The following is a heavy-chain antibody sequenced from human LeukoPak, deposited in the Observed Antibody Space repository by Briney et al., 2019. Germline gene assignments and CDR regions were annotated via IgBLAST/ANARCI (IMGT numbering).Heavy chain of an antibody. V-gene: IGHV4-59*08. CDR1: GGSIGDYY. J-gene: IGHJ3*02. CDR3: ARKAARSGAFDI. Sequence: SETLSLTCTVSGGSIGDYYWSWLRQPPGKGPEWIGYIYHTGRTDQNPSLKSRVTISVDTSNQFSLKVSSVTAADTAVYYCARKAARSGAFDIWGQGTMVTVSS. D-gene: IGHD6-25*01. CDR2: IYHTGRT.